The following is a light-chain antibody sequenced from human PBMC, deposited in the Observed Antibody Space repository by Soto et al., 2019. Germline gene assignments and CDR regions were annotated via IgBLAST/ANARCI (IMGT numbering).Light chain of an antibody. V-gene: IGKV4-1*01. Sequence: DNVMTQSPDSLAVSLGERATINCKSSQSVLYSSNNKNYLAWYQQKAGQPTNLIIYWASTRKSGVPDRFSGSGSGTDFTLTISSLQAEDVAVYYCHQYYSTPWTFGQGTRVELK. CDR3: HQYYSTPWT. CDR2: WAS. CDR1: QSVLYSSNNKNY. J-gene: IGKJ1*01.